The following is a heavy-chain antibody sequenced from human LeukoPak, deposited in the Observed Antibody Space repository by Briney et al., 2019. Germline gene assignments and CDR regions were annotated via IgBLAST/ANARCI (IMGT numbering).Heavy chain of an antibody. V-gene: IGHV4-34*01. J-gene: IGHJ4*02. Sequence: SETLSLTCAVYGGSFSGYYWSWIRQPPGKGLEWIGEINHSGSTNYNPSLKSRVTISVDTSKNQFSLKLSSVTAADTAVYYCARNQYYDYVWGSYRYIPFDYWGQGTLVTVSS. D-gene: IGHD3-16*02. CDR2: INHSGST. CDR3: ARNQYYDYVWGSYRYIPFDY. CDR1: GGSFSGYY.